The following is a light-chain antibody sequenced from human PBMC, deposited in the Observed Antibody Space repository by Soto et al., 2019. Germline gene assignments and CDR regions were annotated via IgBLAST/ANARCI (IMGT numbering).Light chain of an antibody. Sequence: EIVLTQCPDALSLSPGERVTLSGRASQSVSSSLAWYQQKPGQAPRLLIYDASNTATGIPARSSGSGSGIDVTLTISRLVPEDSAVYYCQQRNNWPPDVTFGPRTKVDIK. CDR3: QQRNNWPPDVT. J-gene: IGKJ3*01. V-gene: IGKV3-11*01. CDR2: DAS. CDR1: QSVSSS.